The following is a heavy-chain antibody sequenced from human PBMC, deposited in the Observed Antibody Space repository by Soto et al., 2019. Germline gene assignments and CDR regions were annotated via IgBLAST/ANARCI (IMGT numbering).Heavy chain of an antibody. V-gene: IGHV4-30-4*01. CDR1: GGSISFDHYH. Sequence: QVQLQESGPGLVRPSQTLSLTCTVSGGSISFDHYHCTWIRQPAGKGLEWIGYIRYSGRVYYNPSLRSRVSMSVDTSKTLFSLKLSSVTAADTAVYFCVREDDGGDRDYYGLDVWGQGTTVTVSS. D-gene: IGHD2-21*02. J-gene: IGHJ6*02. CDR3: VREDDGGDRDYYGLDV. CDR2: IRYSGRV.